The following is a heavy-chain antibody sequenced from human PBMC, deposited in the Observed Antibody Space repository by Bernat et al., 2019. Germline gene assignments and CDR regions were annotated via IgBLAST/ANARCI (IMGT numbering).Heavy chain of an antibody. D-gene: IGHD6-19*01. CDR1: GGSISSYY. Sequence: QVQLQESGPGLVKPSETLSLTCAVSGGSISSYYWSWIRQPAGKGLEWIGRIYISGSTNYNPSLKSRVTISVDTSKNQFSLKLSSVTAADTAVYYCARVTAVAGIHYWYFDLWGRGTLVTVSS. CDR2: IYISGST. V-gene: IGHV4-4*07. J-gene: IGHJ2*01. CDR3: ARVTAVAGIHYWYFDL.